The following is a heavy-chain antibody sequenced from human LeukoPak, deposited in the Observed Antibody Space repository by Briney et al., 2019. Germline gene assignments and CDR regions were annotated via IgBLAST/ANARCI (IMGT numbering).Heavy chain of an antibody. CDR1: GFTFSDYG. J-gene: IGHJ4*02. Sequence: PGGSLRLSCAASGFTFSDYGIHWVRQAPGKGLDWVAVISYDGSAEYYADSVKGRFTISRDNSKNTMYLQMNSLKAEDTAVYHCVKMLNGGLAHAALDYWGQGTLVTVSS. V-gene: IGHV3-30*18. CDR3: VKMLNGGLAHAALDY. CDR2: ISYDGSAE. D-gene: IGHD2-15*01.